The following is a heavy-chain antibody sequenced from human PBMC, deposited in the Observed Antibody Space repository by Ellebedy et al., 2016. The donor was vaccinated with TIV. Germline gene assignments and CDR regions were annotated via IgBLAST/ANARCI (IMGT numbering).Heavy chain of an antibody. V-gene: IGHV3-30-3*01. CDR1: GFTFSSYA. CDR2: ISYDGSNK. Sequence: GGSLRLSXAASGFTFSSYAMHWVRQAPGKGLEWVAVISYDGSNKYYADSVKGRFTISRDNSKNTLYLQMNSLRAEDTAVYYCARLMVRGVNWFNPWGQGTLVTVSS. J-gene: IGHJ5*02. CDR3: ARLMVRGVNWFNP. D-gene: IGHD3-10*01.